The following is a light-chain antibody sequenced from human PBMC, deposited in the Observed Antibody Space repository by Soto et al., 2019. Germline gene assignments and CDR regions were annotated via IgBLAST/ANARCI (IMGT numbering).Light chain of an antibody. CDR1: QSVSSRY. J-gene: IGKJ2*01. CDR3: QQFGSSPPAFT. CDR2: GAS. V-gene: IGKV3-20*01. Sequence: ESMLTQSPGTLSLSPGERATLSCRASQSVSSRYLNWYQHKPGQAPRLLIYGASIRATGIPDRFSGSGSGTDFTLTISRLEPEDFAVSYCQQFGSSPPAFTFGQGTKLEI.